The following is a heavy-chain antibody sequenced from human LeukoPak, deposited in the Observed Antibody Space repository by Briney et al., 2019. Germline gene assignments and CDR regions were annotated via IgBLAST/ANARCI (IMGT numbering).Heavy chain of an antibody. CDR2: IYYSGST. CDR1: GGSISSGSYY. CDR3: ARGPYSYDSSGAFDI. J-gene: IGHJ3*02. Sequence: SETLSLTCTVSGGSISSGSYYWDWIRQPPGKGLEWIGSIYYSGSTYYNPSLSSRVTISVDTSKNQFSLKLSSVTAADTAVYFCARGPYSYDSSGAFDIWGQGTMVTVSS. D-gene: IGHD3-22*01. V-gene: IGHV4-39*07.